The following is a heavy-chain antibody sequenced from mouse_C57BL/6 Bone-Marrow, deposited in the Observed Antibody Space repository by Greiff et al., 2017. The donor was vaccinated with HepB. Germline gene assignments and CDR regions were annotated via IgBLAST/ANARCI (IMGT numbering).Heavy chain of an antibody. CDR2: IDPETGGT. D-gene: IGHD2-3*01. V-gene: IGHV1-15*01. J-gene: IGHJ4*01. CDR1: GYTFTDYE. Sequence: LVESGAELVRPGASVTLSCKASGYTFTDYEMHWVKQTPVHGLEWIGAIDPETGGTAYNQKFKGKAILTADKSSSTAYMELRSLTSEDSAVYYCTRRDGFLYAMDYWGQGTSVTVSS. CDR3: TRRDGFLYAMDY.